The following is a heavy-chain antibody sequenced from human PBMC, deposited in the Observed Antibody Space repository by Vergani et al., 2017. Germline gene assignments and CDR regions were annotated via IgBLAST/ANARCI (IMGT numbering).Heavy chain of an antibody. V-gene: IGHV1-58*01. Sequence: QMQLVQSGPEVKKPGTSVKVSCKASGFTFTSSAVQWVRQARGQRLEWIGWIVVGSGKTNYAQKFQERVTITRDMSTSTAYMEMSSLRSEDTAVYYCERRIVGVARAFDIWGQGTMVTVAS. CDR1: GFTFTSSA. J-gene: IGHJ3*02. CDR3: ERRIVGVARAFDI. D-gene: IGHD1-26*01. CDR2: IVVGSGKT.